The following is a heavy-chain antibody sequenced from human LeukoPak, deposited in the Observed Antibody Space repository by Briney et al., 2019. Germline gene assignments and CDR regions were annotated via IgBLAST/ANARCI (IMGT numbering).Heavy chain of an antibody. D-gene: IGHD3-10*01. CDR3: ARDRNRGSPHRNWFDP. CDR2: IIPIFGTA. V-gene: IGHV1-69*01. J-gene: IGHJ5*02. Sequence: ASVKVSCKASGGTFSSYAISWVRQAPGQGLEWMGGIIPIFGTANYAQKFQGRVTITADESASTAYMELSSLRSEDTAVYYCARDRNRGSPHRNWFDPWGQGTLVTVSS. CDR1: GGTFSSYA.